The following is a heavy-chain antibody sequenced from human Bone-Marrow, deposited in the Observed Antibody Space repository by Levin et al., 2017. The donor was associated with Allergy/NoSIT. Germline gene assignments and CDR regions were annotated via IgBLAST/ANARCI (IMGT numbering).Heavy chain of an antibody. J-gene: IGHJ4*02. V-gene: IGHV2-70*01. CDR1: GFSLSTSGMC. CDR2: IDWDDDK. D-gene: IGHD3-16*02. CDR3: ARIKILGGYIWGSYRYGSFDY. Sequence: SGPTLVKPTQTLTLTCTFSGFSLSTSGMCVSWIRQPPGKALEWLALIDWDDDKYYSTSLKTRLTISKDTSKNQVVLTMTNMDPVDTATYYCARIKILGGYIWGSYRYGSFDYWGQGTLVTVSS.